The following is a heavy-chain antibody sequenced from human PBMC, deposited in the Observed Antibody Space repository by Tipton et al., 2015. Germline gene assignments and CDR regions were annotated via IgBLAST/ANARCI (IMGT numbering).Heavy chain of an antibody. CDR2: IIDHNGHP. J-gene: IGHJ3*02. CDR3: ARGGVAFDI. Sequence: QLVQSGAEVKEPGASVKVSCTTFGYTFTNYGLTWVRQAPGQGLEWLGWIIDHNGHPNYAQKFQGRVTMTTDTSTSTAYVELRSLRSDDTAVYYCARGGVAFDIWGQATMVTVSS. CDR1: GYTFTNYG. D-gene: IGHD3-10*01. V-gene: IGHV1-18*04.